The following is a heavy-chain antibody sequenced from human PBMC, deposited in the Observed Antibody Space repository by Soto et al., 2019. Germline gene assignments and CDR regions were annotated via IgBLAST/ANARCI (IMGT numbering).Heavy chain of an antibody. CDR2: ISWNSGSI. CDR1: GFTFDDYA. CDR3: AKDPVPAATRGTYYYYGMDV. D-gene: IGHD2-2*01. Sequence: PGGSLRLSCAASGFTFDDYAMHWVRQAPGKGLEWVSGISWNSGSIGYADSVKGRFTISRDNAKNSLYLQMNSLRAEDTALYYCAKDPVPAATRGTYYYYGMDVWGQGTTVTVSS. V-gene: IGHV3-9*01. J-gene: IGHJ6*02.